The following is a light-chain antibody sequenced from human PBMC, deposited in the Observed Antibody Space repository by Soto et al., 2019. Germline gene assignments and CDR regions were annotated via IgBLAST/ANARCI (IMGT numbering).Light chain of an antibody. CDR3: SSYTSSSTLV. CDR1: SSDVSGYNY. J-gene: IGLJ3*02. V-gene: IGLV2-14*01. Sequence: QSALTQPASVSGSPGQSITISCTGTSSDVSGYNYVSWYQQLPGKAPKLMIYEVSNRPSGVSDRFSGSKSGNTASLTISGLQAEDEADYYCSSYTSSSTLVFGGGTKLTVL. CDR2: EVS.